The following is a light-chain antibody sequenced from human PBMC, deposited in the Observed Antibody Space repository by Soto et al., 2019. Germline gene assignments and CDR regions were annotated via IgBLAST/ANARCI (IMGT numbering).Light chain of an antibody. CDR3: QQFYSTPAIT. Sequence: IVLTQSPDSLAVSLGERATINWKSSRSVVSNSNNKSYLAWYQQKPGQPPTLLIYWASTRESGLPDRFSGSGSGTDFTLTISSLQAEDVAIYYCQQFYSTPAITFGQGTRLELK. CDR2: WAS. V-gene: IGKV4-1*01. J-gene: IGKJ5*01. CDR1: RSVVSNSNNKSY.